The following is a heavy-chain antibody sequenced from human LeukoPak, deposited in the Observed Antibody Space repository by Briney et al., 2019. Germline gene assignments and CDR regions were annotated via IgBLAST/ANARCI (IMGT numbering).Heavy chain of an antibody. V-gene: IGHV1-8*01. Sequence: GASVKVSCKASGYTFIGYYMHWVRQAPGQGLEWMGWINPNSGNTGYAQKFQGRVTMTRNTSISTAYMELSSLRSEDTAVYYCARGITMISDYWGQGTLVTVSS. J-gene: IGHJ4*02. CDR3: ARGITMISDY. D-gene: IGHD3-22*01. CDR2: INPNSGNT. CDR1: GYTFIGYY.